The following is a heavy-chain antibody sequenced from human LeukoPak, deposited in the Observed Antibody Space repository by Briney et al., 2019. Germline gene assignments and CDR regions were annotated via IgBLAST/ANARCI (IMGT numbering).Heavy chain of an antibody. CDR2: IIPIFGTA. Sequence: SVKVSCKASGGTFSSYAISWVRQAPGQGLEWMGGIIPIFGTANYAQKFQGRVTITTDESTSTAYMELSSLRSEDTAVYYCARGSYCSGGSCCFNWFDPWGQGTLVTVSS. CDR3: ARGSYCSGGSCCFNWFDP. J-gene: IGHJ5*02. CDR1: GGTFSSYA. V-gene: IGHV1-69*05. D-gene: IGHD2-15*01.